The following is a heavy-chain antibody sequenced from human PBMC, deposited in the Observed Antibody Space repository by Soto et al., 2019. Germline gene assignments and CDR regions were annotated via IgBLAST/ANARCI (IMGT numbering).Heavy chain of an antibody. D-gene: IGHD3-3*01. CDR2: ISGSGGST. V-gene: IGHV3-23*01. Sequence: EVQLLESGGGLVQPGGSLRLSCAASGFTFSSYAMSWVRQAPGKGLEWVSAISGSGGSTYYADSVKGRFTISRDNSKNTLYLQMNSLGAEDTAVYYCAKGPYYDFWSGYYSNYFDYWGQGTLVTVSS. CDR1: GFTFSSYA. CDR3: AKGPYYDFWSGYYSNYFDY. J-gene: IGHJ4*02.